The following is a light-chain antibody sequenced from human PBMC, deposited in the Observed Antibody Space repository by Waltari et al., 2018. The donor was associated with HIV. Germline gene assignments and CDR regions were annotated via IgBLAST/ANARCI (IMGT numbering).Light chain of an antibody. CDR3: AAWDDNLSGWV. V-gene: IGLV1-47*01. Sequence: SVLNYPPPPPRTPGRRVTIPCSATLSNIGRSSVYWYQQLPGTAPKLLIYRNNQRPSGVPDRFSGFKSGTSASLAISGLRSEDEADYYCAAWDDNLSGWVFGGGSKLTIL. CDR1: LSNIGRSS. CDR2: RNN. J-gene: IGLJ3*02.